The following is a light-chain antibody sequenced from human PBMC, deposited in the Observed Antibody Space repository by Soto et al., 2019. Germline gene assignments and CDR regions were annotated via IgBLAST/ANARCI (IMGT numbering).Light chain of an antibody. J-gene: IGLJ3*02. V-gene: IGLV3-25*02. CDR1: ALPKQY. CDR3: QSADHNGANGV. CDR2: KDT. Sequence: SYELTQTPSMSVSPGQTARITCSGDALPKQYAHWYQQKPGQAPVLVMYKDTERSPGIPERFSGSSSGTKVTLTISEVQTEDEADYYCQSADHNGANGVFGGGTKLTVL.